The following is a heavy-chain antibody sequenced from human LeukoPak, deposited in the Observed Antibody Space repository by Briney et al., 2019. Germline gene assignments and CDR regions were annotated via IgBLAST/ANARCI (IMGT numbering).Heavy chain of an antibody. CDR2: INSDGSST. D-gene: IGHD2-15*01. V-gene: IGHV3-74*01. CDR1: GFTFSSYW. CDR3: AREVCSGGSCYSDY. Sequence: GGSLRLSCAASGFTFSSYWMHWVRQAPGKGLVWVSRINSDGSSTGYADSVKGRFTISRDNAKNTLYLQMNSLRAEDTAVYYCAREVCSGGSCYSDYWGQGTLVTVSS. J-gene: IGHJ4*02.